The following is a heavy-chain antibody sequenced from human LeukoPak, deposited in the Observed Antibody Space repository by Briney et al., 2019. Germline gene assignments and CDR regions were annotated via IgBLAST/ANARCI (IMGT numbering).Heavy chain of an antibody. CDR3: ARRSRDGYNPDYYYYGMDV. CDR2: ISSGTGYI. Sequence: PGGSLRLSCAASEFTLSRYNMNWVRQAPGKGLEWVSSISSGTGYIYYADSVKGRFTISRDNAKNSLDLLLNSLRAEDTAVYYCARRSRDGYNPDYYYYGMDVRGQGTTVTVSS. J-gene: IGHJ6*02. D-gene: IGHD5-24*01. V-gene: IGHV3-21*01. CDR1: EFTLSRYN.